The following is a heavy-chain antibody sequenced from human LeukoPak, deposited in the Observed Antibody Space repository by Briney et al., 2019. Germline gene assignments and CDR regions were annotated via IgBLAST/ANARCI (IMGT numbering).Heavy chain of an antibody. CDR2: ITSNGGST. J-gene: IGHJ4*02. Sequence: GGSLRLSCAASGFTFSNYPMHWVRQAPGKGLEYVSAITSNGGSTYYADSVKGRFAISRDNSKNTLYLQMSSLRAEDTAVYYCVKGRCSGSSCYGGDYWGQGTLVTVSS. CDR3: VKGRCSGSSCYGGDY. V-gene: IGHV3-64D*06. CDR1: GFTFSNYP. D-gene: IGHD2-2*01.